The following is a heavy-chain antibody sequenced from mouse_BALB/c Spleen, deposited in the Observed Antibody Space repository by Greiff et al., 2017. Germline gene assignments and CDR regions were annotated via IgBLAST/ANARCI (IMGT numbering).Heavy chain of an antibody. CDR3: ARDYRYDGGPYAMDY. D-gene: IGHD2-14*01. CDR2: IWAGGST. CDR1: GFSFTSYG. Sequence: QVQLKESGPGLVAPSQSLSITCTVSGFSFTSYGVHWVRQPPGKGLEWLGVIWAGGSTNYNSALMSRLSISKDNSKSQVFLKMNSLQTDDTAMYYCARDYRYDGGPYAMDYWGQGTSVTVSS. J-gene: IGHJ4*01. V-gene: IGHV2-9*02.